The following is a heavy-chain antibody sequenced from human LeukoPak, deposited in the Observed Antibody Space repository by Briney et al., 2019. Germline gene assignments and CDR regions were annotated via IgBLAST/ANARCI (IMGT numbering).Heavy chain of an antibody. CDR2: INPNSGGT. J-gene: IGHJ6*03. CDR3: ARSLGGATKGYYYYMDV. D-gene: IGHD3-16*01. V-gene: IGHV1-2*02. Sequence: ASVKVSCTASGYTFTGYYMHWVRQAPGQGLEWMGWINPNSGGTNYAQKFQGRVTMTRDTSISTAYMELSRLRSDDTAVYYCARSLGGATKGYYYYMDVWRKATTVTVSS. CDR1: GYTFTGYY.